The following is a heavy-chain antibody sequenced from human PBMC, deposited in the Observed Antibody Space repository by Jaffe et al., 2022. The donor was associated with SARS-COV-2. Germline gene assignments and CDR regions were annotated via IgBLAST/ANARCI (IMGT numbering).Heavy chain of an antibody. J-gene: IGHJ4*02. CDR3: ARDRLFGGVIYPLGD. V-gene: IGHV3-30-3*01. Sequence: QVQLVESGGGVVQPGRSLRLSCAASGFTFSSYAMHWVRQAPGKGLEWVAVISYDGSNKYYADSVKGRFTISRDNSKNTLYLQMNSLRAEDTAVYYCARDRLFGGVIYPLGDWGQGTLVTVSS. CDR2: ISYDGSNK. CDR1: GFTFSSYA. D-gene: IGHD3-16*01.